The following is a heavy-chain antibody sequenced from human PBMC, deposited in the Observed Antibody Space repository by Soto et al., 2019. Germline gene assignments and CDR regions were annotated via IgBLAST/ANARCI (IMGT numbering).Heavy chain of an antibody. CDR2: IFSNDEK. Sequence: APKLVNPTGTLTLNCTVSGFSLSNARMGVSWIRQPPGKALEWLAHIFSNDEKSYSASLKSRLTISKDTSKSQVVLTMTNMDPVDTATYYCARMFRVVTNHYGMDVWGQGTTVTVSS. V-gene: IGHV2-26*01. CDR1: GFSLSNARMG. CDR3: ARMFRVVTNHYGMDV. J-gene: IGHJ6*02. D-gene: IGHD4-4*01.